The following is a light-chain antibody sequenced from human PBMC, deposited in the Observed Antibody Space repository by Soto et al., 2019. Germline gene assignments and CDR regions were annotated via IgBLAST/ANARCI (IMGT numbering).Light chain of an antibody. Sequence: SLSTQSPSSLSASVGDRVTITCRASQGIDTSLAWYQQKPGKAPKLLIYAPSNFQSGVPSRFSGSGSGTHFTLTISSLQPEDFATYYCQQLHGYPITFGQGTRLEIK. CDR2: APS. J-gene: IGKJ5*01. CDR3: QQLHGYPIT. V-gene: IGKV1-9*01. CDR1: QGIDTS.